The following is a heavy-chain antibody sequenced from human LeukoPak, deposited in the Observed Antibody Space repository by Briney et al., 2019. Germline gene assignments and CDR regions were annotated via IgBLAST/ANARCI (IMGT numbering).Heavy chain of an antibody. V-gene: IGHV4-59*01. Sequence: SETLSLTCTVSGGSISSYYWSWIRQPPGEGLEWIGYIYYSGSTYYNPSLKSRVTISVDTSKNRFSLKLTSVTAADTAVYYCARVGRSGWYYFDYWGQGTLVTVSS. CDR1: GGSISSYY. D-gene: IGHD6-19*01. J-gene: IGHJ4*02. CDR2: IYYSGST. CDR3: ARVGRSGWYYFDY.